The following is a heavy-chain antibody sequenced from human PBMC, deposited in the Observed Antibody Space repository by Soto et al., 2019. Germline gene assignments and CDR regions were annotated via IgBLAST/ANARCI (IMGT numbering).Heavy chain of an antibody. CDR1: GFTFSSYA. J-gene: IGHJ6*02. CDR2: ISYDGSNK. Sequence: PGGSLRLSCAASGFTFSSYAMHWVRQAPGKGLEWVAVISYDGSNKYYADSVKGRFTISRDNSKNTLYLQMNSLRAEDTAVYYCARDYDIFSCYSSYYYSGMDVWGQGTSVTVSS. D-gene: IGHD3-9*01. V-gene: IGHV3-30*04. CDR3: ARDYDIFSCYSSYYYSGMDV.